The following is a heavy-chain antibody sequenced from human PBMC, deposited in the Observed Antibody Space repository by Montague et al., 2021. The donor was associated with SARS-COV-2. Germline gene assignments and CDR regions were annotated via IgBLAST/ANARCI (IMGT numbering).Heavy chain of an antibody. Sequence: SETLSLTCTVSGGSISSYYWNWIRETPGKGLEWIGYIHYSGTTNYNPSLKSRVTISLDTPKNQFSLNLNSVTAADTAIYYCARDQAAKISFKGAFDIWGQGRMGTVSS. V-gene: IGHV4-59*01. CDR1: GGSISSYY. CDR3: ARDQAAKISFKGAFDI. CDR2: IHYSGTT. D-gene: IGHD3-3*01. J-gene: IGHJ3*02.